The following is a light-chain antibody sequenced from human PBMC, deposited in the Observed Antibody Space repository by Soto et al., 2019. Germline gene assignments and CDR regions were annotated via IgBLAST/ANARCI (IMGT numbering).Light chain of an antibody. CDR1: SSDVGGYNY. Sequence: QSVLTQPPSASGSPGQSVTISCTGTSSDVGGYNYVSWYQQHPGKAPKLMIYEVSKRPSGVPDRFSGSKSGNTDSLTVSGLQAEDEADYYCSSYAGNKNVFGTGTKVTVL. V-gene: IGLV2-8*01. CDR3: SSYAGNKNV. CDR2: EVS. J-gene: IGLJ1*01.